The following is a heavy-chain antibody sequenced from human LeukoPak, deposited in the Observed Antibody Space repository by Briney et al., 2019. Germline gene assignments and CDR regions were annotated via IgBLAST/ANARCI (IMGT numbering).Heavy chain of an antibody. CDR2: IYYSGST. V-gene: IGHV4-59*01. CDR3: ARDFRDGGYMDV. Sequence: SETLSLICTVSGGSISNYYWSWIRQPPGKGLEWLGYIYYSGSTNYNPSLKSRVSISVDTSKNQFSLKLSSVTAADTAVYYCARDFRDGGYMDVWGKGTTVTVSS. CDR1: GGSISNYY. D-gene: IGHD4-23*01. J-gene: IGHJ6*03.